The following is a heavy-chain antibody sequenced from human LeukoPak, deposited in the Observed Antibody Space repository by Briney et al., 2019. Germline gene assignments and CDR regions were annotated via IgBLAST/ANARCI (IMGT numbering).Heavy chain of an antibody. CDR1: GFTFSSYS. Sequence: PGGSLRLSCAASGFTFSSYSMNWVRQAPGKGLEWVSYISSSSSTIYYADSVKGRFTISRDNAKNSLYLQMNSLRAEDTAAYYCARDLEYYYGLGSYRHDYWGQGTLVTVSS. CDR3: ARDLEYYYGLGSYRHDY. CDR2: ISSSSSTI. D-gene: IGHD3-10*01. V-gene: IGHV3-48*01. J-gene: IGHJ4*02.